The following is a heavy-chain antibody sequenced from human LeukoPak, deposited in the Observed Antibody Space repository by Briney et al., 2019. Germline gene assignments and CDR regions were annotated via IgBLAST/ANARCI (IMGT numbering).Heavy chain of an antibody. Sequence: PGGSLRLSCGASGFPFSSYAMSWVRQAPGKGLEWVSAISGSGGSTYYADSVKGRFTISRDNSKNTLYLQMNSLRAEDTAVYYCAKDGGGSSWYLSYMDVWGKGTTVTVSS. V-gene: IGHV3-23*01. D-gene: IGHD6-13*01. J-gene: IGHJ6*03. CDR2: ISGSGGST. CDR3: AKDGGGSSWYLSYMDV. CDR1: GFPFSSYA.